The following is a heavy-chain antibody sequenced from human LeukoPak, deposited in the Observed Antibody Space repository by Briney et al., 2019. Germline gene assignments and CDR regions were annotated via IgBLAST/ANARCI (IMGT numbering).Heavy chain of an antibody. CDR2: ISSRANII. D-gene: IGHD7-27*01. Sequence: GGPLRLSCAASGFSLSVYSMNWVRQAPGKGLEWASYISSRANIISYADSVQGRFTISTDNAKSSLYLQMNNLRADDTAVYYCARDVNWAFDSWGQGVLVTVS. CDR1: GFSLSVYS. CDR3: ARDVNWAFDS. J-gene: IGHJ4*02. V-gene: IGHV3-48*01.